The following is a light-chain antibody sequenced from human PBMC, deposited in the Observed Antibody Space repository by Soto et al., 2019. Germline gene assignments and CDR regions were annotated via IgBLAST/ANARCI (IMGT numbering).Light chain of an antibody. J-gene: IGKJ3*01. CDR3: QQSYSTPYLT. V-gene: IGKV1-39*01. CDR2: AAS. CDR1: QSISSY. Sequence: DIPMTQSPSSLSASVGDRVTITCRASQSISSYLNWYQQKPGKAPKLLIYAASSLQSGVPSRFSGSGSGTDFTLTISSLQPEDVATYYCQQSYSTPYLTFGPGTKVDIK.